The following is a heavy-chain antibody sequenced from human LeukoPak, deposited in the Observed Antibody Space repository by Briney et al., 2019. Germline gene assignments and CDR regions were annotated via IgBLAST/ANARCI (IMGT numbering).Heavy chain of an antibody. J-gene: IGHJ4*02. CDR1: GFTFSNYD. Sequence: GGSLRLSCAASGFTFSNYDMHWVRQAPGKGLEWVAVIPYDGTNKYYADSVKGRFTISRDNSKNTLHLQMNSLRAEDTAVYYCAKDDRGNEAPFDYWGQGTLVTVSS. V-gene: IGHV3-30*18. CDR3: AKDDRGNEAPFDY. CDR2: IPYDGTNK.